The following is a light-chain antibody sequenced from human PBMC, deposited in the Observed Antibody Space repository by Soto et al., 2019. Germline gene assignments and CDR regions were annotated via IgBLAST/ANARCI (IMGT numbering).Light chain of an antibody. CDR1: QSVSSSY. CDR2: GAS. Sequence: EIVLTQSPGTLSLSPGERATLSCRASQSVSSSYLAWYQQKPGQAPRLLIYGASTRATGIPDRFSGSGSGTDITLTISRLEPEDFAVYYCQHYGSSPHTFGQGTKLEIK. V-gene: IGKV3-20*01. CDR3: QHYGSSPHT. J-gene: IGKJ2*01.